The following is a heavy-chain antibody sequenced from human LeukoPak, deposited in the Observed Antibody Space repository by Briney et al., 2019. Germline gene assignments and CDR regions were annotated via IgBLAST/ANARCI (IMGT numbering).Heavy chain of an antibody. CDR3: AREETAAGTGGDWFDP. CDR2: TYYRSKWYN. Sequence: SQTLSLTCAISGDSVSSNSAAWNWIRQSPSRGLEWLGRTYYRSKWYNDYAVSVKSRVTINPDTSKNQFSLQLNSVTPEDTAVYYCAREETAAGTGGDWFDPWGQGTLVTVSS. D-gene: IGHD6-13*01. J-gene: IGHJ5*02. V-gene: IGHV6-1*01. CDR1: GDSVSSNSAA.